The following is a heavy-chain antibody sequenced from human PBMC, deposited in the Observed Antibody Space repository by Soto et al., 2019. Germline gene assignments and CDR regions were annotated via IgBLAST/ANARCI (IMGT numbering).Heavy chain of an antibody. D-gene: IGHD2-2*01. CDR2: ISAYNGNT. V-gene: IGHV1-18*04. CDR1: GYTFTSYG. J-gene: IGHJ6*02. Sequence: ASVKVSCKASGYTFTSYGISWVRQAPGQGLEWMGWISAYNGNTNYAQKLQGRVTMTTDTSTSTAYMELRSLRSDDTAVYYCARYCSSTSCDGYYYYYGMDGWGQGTTVTVSS. CDR3: ARYCSSTSCDGYYYYYGMDG.